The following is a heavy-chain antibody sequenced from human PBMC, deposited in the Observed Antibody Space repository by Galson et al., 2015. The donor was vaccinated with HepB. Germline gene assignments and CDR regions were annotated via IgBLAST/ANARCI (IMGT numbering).Heavy chain of an antibody. J-gene: IGHJ2*01. CDR1: GFRFSSYW. CDR3: IRGGSGSTYGHFDL. Sequence: SLRLSCAASGFRFSSYWMHWVRQAPGKGLVWVPRINPDGSTTDYADSVNYADSAKGRFTISRDNARNTLYVQLNSLRVEDTAVYYCIRGGSGSTYGHFDLWGRGTLVSVSS. D-gene: IGHD3-16*01. V-gene: IGHV3-74*01. CDR2: INPDGSTT.